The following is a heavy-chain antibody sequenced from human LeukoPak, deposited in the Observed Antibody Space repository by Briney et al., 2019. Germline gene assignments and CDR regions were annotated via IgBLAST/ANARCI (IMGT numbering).Heavy chain of an antibody. Sequence: SVKVSCKASGFTFTSSAMQWVRQARGQRLEWIGWIVVGSGNTNYAQKFQERVTITRDMSTSTAYMELSSLRSEDTAVYYCAAARSARYCSSTSCPSPHFDYWAREPWSPSPQ. V-gene: IGHV1-58*02. CDR2: IVVGSGNT. D-gene: IGHD2-2*01. CDR1: GFTFTSSA. CDR3: AAARSARYCSSTSCPSPHFDY. J-gene: IGHJ4*02.